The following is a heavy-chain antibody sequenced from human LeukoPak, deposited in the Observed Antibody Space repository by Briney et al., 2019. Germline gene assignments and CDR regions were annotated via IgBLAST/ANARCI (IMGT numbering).Heavy chain of an antibody. CDR2: INPYSGDT. V-gene: IGHV1-2*02. J-gene: IGHJ4*02. CDR1: GYTFTDYY. Sequence: ASVKVSCKASGYTFTDYYMHWVRQAPGQGLEGMGGINPYSGDTNYAQTFQGRVTMTRDTSISTAYMELSGLRSDDTAVYHCARASYDNSLRIDDYWGQGILVTVSS. CDR3: ARASYDNSLRIDDY. D-gene: IGHD3-22*01.